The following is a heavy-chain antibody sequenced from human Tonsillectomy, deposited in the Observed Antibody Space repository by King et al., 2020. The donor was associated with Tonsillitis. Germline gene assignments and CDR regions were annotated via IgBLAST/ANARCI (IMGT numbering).Heavy chain of an antibody. CDR3: ARSITMVRGVISYFDY. D-gene: IGHD3-10*01. CDR2: IYYSGST. Sequence: QLQESGPGLVEPSETLSLTCTVSGGSISSYYWSWIRQPPGKGLEWIGYIYYSGSTNYNPSLKSRVTISVDTSKNQFSLKLSSVTAADTAVYYCARSITMVRGVISYFDYWGEGTLVTVSS. CDR1: GGSISSYY. J-gene: IGHJ4*02. V-gene: IGHV4-59*01.